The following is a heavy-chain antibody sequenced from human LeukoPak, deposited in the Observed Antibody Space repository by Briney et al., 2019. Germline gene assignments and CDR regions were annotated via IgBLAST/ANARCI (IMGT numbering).Heavy chain of an antibody. CDR3: ASGGYCGSTSCYPKWFDP. Sequence: KPSETLSLTCTVSGGSISSSSYYWGWIRQPPGKGLESIGNIYYSGSTYYNPSLTSRVTISVDTSKNQFSLKLSSVTAADTAVYYCASGGYCGSTSCYPKWFDPWGQGTLVTVSS. V-gene: IGHV4-39*01. D-gene: IGHD2-2*01. CDR1: GGSISSSSYY. CDR2: IYYSGST. J-gene: IGHJ5*02.